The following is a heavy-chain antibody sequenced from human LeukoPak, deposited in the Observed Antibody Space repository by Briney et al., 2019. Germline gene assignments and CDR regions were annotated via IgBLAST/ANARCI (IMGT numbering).Heavy chain of an antibody. CDR3: ARDLGFPGVASDL. Sequence: PGGSLRLSCAASGFTFQYYAMHWVRQTPGKGLEWVSLISADGHRTSYADSVKGRFTISRDNNRGSLHLQMNSLRYEDTAFYYCARDLGFPGVASDLWGQGTLVTVSS. J-gene: IGHJ5*02. CDR2: ISADGHRT. D-gene: IGHD3-3*01. V-gene: IGHV3-43*02. CDR1: GFTFQYYA.